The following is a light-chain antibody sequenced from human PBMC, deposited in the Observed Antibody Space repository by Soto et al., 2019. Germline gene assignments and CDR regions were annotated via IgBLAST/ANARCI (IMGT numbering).Light chain of an antibody. V-gene: IGKV1-33*01. Sequence: DIQMTQSPSSLSASVGDRVTITCQASQDISNYLNWYQQEPGKAPKLLIYGASNLETGVPSRFSGSGSGTDFTFTISSLQPEDIATYYCQQYDNRLFTFGGGTRVEIK. CDR3: QQYDNRLFT. J-gene: IGKJ4*01. CDR1: QDISNY. CDR2: GAS.